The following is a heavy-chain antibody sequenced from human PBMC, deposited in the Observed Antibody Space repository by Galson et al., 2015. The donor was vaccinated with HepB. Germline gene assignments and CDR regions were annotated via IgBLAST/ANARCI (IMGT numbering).Heavy chain of an antibody. CDR1: GFTFSNYG. CDR2: IQYDGRNR. D-gene: IGHD2-2*02. V-gene: IGHV3-30*02. CDR3: AKRGAISIDY. Sequence: SLRLSCAASGFTFSNYGMHWVRQAPGKGLDWVAFIQYDGRNRYYADSVKGRFTISRDNSENTLYLQMNSLSTEDTAVYYCAKRGAISIDYWGQGTLVTVSS. J-gene: IGHJ4*02.